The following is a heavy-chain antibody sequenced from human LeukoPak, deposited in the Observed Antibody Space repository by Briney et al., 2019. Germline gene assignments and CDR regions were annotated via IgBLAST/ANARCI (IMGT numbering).Heavy chain of an antibody. D-gene: IGHD2-2*01. V-gene: IGHV4-39*01. J-gene: IGHJ3*02. CDR3: ARPLGYRSSTSCYGDAFDI. Sequence: PSETLSLTXTVSGGSISSSSYYWGWIRQPPGKGLEWIGSIYYSGSTYYNPSLKSRVTISVDTSKNQFSLKLSSVTAADTAVYYCARPLGYRSSTSCYGDAFDIWGQGTMVTVSS. CDR1: GGSISSSSYY. CDR2: IYYSGST.